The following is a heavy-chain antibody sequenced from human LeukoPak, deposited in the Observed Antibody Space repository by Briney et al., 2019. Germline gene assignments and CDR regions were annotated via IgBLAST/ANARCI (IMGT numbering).Heavy chain of an antibody. J-gene: IGHJ4*02. D-gene: IGHD3-10*01. Sequence: GGSLRLSCAASGFTFSSHSMNWVRQAPGKGLEWVSYISSSSSTIYYADSVKGRFTISRDNAKNSLYLQMNSLRAEDTAVYYCARVAANYYGSGSYGDYWGQGTLVTVSS. CDR2: ISSSSSTI. CDR1: GFTFSSHS. V-gene: IGHV3-48*01. CDR3: ARVAANYYGSGSYGDY.